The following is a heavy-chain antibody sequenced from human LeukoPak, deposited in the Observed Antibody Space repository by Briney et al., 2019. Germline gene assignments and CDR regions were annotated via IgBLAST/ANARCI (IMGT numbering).Heavy chain of an antibody. CDR1: GFTFSSYA. Sequence: PGGSLRLSCAASGFTFSSYAMSWVRQAPGKGLEWVSAISGSGGSTYYADSVKGRFTISRDNSKNTLYLQMNSLRAEDTAVYYCAKGIIVVVVAASMDDAFDIWGQGTMVTVSS. J-gene: IGHJ3*02. D-gene: IGHD2-15*01. CDR3: AKGIIVVVVAASMDDAFDI. V-gene: IGHV3-23*01. CDR2: ISGSGGST.